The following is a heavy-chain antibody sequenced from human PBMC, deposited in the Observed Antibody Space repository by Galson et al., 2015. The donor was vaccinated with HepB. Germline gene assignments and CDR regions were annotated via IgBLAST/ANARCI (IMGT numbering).Heavy chain of an antibody. J-gene: IGHJ2*01. CDR2: ISWNSGSI. Sequence: SLRLSCAASGFTFDDYAMHWVRQAPGKGLEWVSGISWNSGSIGSADSVKGRFTISRDNAKNSLYLQMNSLRAEDTALYYCAKVHSGYDLRPSYFDLWGRGTLVTVSS. V-gene: IGHV3-9*01. CDR1: GFTFDDYA. CDR3: AKVHSGYDLRPSYFDL. D-gene: IGHD5-12*01.